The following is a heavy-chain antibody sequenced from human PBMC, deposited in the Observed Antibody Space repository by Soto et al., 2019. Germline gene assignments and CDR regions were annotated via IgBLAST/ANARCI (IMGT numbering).Heavy chain of an antibody. CDR3: VKDLGYSLFAMGGGMDV. CDR1: GFTFNNYA. Sequence: EVQLLESGGGFVQPGGSMRLSCVASGFTFNNYAMNWVRQAPGKGPEWVSVMSGSGGSTFYADYGRGRFTTSRDTSKPTVYLQMDRVRVEDTAIYYCVKDLGYSLFAMGGGMDVWGQGTTVTVSS. J-gene: IGHJ6*02. V-gene: IGHV3-23*01. CDR2: MSGSGGST. D-gene: IGHD3-3*02.